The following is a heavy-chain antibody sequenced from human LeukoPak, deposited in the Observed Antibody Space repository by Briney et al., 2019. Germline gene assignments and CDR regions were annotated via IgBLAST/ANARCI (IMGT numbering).Heavy chain of an antibody. V-gene: IGHV1-18*01. Sequence: ASVKVSCKPFGYTFTSYGITWVRQAPGQGLEWMEWISAYNGNTNYAQKFQGRVTMSTDTSTSTAYMELRSLKSDDTAVYYCARGGDYEYFQHWGQGTLVTVSS. CDR1: GYTFTSYG. CDR3: ARGGDYEYFQH. J-gene: IGHJ1*01. CDR2: ISAYNGNT. D-gene: IGHD4-17*01.